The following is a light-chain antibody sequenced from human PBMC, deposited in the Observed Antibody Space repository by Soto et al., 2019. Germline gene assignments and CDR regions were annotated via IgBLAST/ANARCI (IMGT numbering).Light chain of an antibody. V-gene: IGLV2-23*01. CDR3: SSYAGTSTFVL. J-gene: IGLJ2*01. CDR2: EAT. Sequence: QSVLTQPASVSGSPGHSISISCTGSSSDIGRYNLVSWYQHHPGKAPKLIIYEATKRPSGVSDRISGSKSGNTASLTISGLQAKDEADYYCSSYAGTSTFVLFGGGTKVTVL. CDR1: SSDIGRYNL.